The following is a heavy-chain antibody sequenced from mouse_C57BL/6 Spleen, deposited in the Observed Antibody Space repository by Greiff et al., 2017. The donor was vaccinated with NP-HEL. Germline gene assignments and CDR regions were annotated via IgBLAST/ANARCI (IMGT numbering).Heavy chain of an antibody. CDR3: ARGSSYLWYAMDY. J-gene: IGHJ4*01. V-gene: IGHV1-7*01. D-gene: IGHD1-1*01. CDR2: INPSSGYT. Sequence: VQLQQSGAELAKPGASVKLSCKASGYTFTSYWMHWVKQRPGQGLEWIGYINPSSGYTKYNQKFKDKATLTADKSSSTAYMQLSSLTYEDTAVYYCARGSSYLWYAMDYWGQGTSVTVSS. CDR1: GYTFTSYW.